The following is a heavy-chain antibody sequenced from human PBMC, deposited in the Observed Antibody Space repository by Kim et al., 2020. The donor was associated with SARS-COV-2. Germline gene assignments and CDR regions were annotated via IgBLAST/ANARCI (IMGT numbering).Heavy chain of an antibody. D-gene: IGHD3-16*01. CDR3: AGDQMGAFDV. V-gene: IGHV4-31*02. Sequence: STYYNSSLKSRVTLSVDTCKAPFSLKLSSVTAADTAVYCCAGDQMGAFDVWGQGTMVTVSS. J-gene: IGHJ3*01. CDR2: ST.